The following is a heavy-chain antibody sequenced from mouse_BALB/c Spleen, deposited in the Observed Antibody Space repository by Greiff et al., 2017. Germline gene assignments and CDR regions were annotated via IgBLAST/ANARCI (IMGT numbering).Heavy chain of an antibody. CDR1: GYTFTSYW. CDR2: IHPSDSET. Sequence: VQLQQSGDDLVKPGASVKLSCKASGYTFTSYWMNWVKQRPGQGLEWIGMIHPSDSETRLNQKFKDKATLTVDKSSSTAYMQLSSPTSEDSAVYYCAIYYDYGVAMDYWGQGTSVTVSS. D-gene: IGHD2-4*01. CDR3: AIYYDYGVAMDY. V-gene: IGHV1-74*01. J-gene: IGHJ4*01.